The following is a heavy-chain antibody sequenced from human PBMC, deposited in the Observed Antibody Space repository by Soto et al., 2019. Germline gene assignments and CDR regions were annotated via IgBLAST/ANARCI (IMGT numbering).Heavy chain of an antibody. CDR2: IIPMLTVT. V-gene: IGHV1-69*02. J-gene: IGHJ3*01. CDR1: GGTFSTYT. D-gene: IGHD2-2*01. CDR3: AIGSWSAETFDV. Sequence: QVHLEQSGAEVKKPGSSVKVSCKAAGGTFSTYTLIWVRQAPGQGLEWMVRIIPMLTVTNSAHKFQGRITLTADKSTSTAFMELTSLTSDDTAVYYCAIGSWSAETFDVWGQGTMVTVSS.